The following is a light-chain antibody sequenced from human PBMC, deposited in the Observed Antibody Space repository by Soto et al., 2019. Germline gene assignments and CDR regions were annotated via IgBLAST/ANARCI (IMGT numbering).Light chain of an antibody. CDR3: QQRSSWIT. Sequence: EIVLTQSPGTLSLSPGERATLSCRASQGVFSNFLAWYQQKPGQAPRLLIYDASNRATGIPARFSGSGSGTDFTLTISSLEPEDFAVYYCQQRSSWITFGQGTRLEIK. V-gene: IGKV3-11*01. J-gene: IGKJ5*01. CDR2: DAS. CDR1: QGVFSNF.